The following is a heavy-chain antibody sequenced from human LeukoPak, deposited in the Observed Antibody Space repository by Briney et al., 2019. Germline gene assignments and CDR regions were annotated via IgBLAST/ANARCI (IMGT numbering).Heavy chain of an antibody. CDR3: ARAGGNFDY. Sequence: SETLSLTCSVSGGSISTSNYYWGWIRQPPGKGLEWIGSIYHSGSTYYNPSLKSRVTISVDTSKNQFSLKLSSVTAADTAVYYCARAGGNFDYWGQGTLVTVSS. J-gene: IGHJ4*02. CDR1: GGSISTSNYY. D-gene: IGHD3-16*01. V-gene: IGHV4-39*07. CDR2: IYHSGST.